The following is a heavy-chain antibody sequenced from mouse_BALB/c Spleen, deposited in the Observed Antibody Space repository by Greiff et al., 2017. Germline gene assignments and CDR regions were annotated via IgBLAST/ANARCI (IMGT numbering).Heavy chain of an antibody. V-gene: IGHV1S127*01. Sequence: QVQLKESGAELVKPGASVKMSCKASGYTFTSYWMHWVKQRPGQGLEWIGVIDPSDSYTSYNQKFKGKATLTVDTSSSTAYMQLSSLTSEDSAVYYCTRSRDYGRDWFAYWGQGTLVTVSA. CDR1: GYTFTSYW. CDR3: TRSRDYGRDWFAY. J-gene: IGHJ3*01. CDR2: IDPSDSYT. D-gene: IGHD2-4*01.